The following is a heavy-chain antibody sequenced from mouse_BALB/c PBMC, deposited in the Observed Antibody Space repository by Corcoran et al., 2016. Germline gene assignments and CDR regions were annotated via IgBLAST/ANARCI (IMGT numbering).Heavy chain of an antibody. CDR3: ARYYGSSYWYFDV. CDR1: GFNIKDTY. Sequence: EVQLQQSGAELVKPGASVKLSCKASGFNIKDTYMHWVKQRPEQGLEWIGRIDPANGNTKYDPKFQGKATITADTSSNTAYLQLSSLTSEDTAVYYCARYYGSSYWYFDVWGAGTTVTVSS. D-gene: IGHD1-1*01. J-gene: IGHJ1*01. V-gene: IGHV14-3*02. CDR2: IDPANGNT.